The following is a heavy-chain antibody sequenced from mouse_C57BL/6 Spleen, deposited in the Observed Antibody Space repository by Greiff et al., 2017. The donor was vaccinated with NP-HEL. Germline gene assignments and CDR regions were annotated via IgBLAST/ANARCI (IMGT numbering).Heavy chain of an antibody. D-gene: IGHD2-4*01. CDR2: ISYDGSN. V-gene: IGHV3-6*01. J-gene: IGHJ4*01. CDR3: AREYDYGYAMDY. Sequence: EVKLVESGPGLVKPSQSLSLTCSVTGYSITSGYYWNWIRQFPGNKLEWMGYISYDGSNNYNPSLKNRISITRDTTKNQFFLKLNSVTTEDTATYYCAREYDYGYAMDYWGQGTSVTVSS. CDR1: GYSITSGYY.